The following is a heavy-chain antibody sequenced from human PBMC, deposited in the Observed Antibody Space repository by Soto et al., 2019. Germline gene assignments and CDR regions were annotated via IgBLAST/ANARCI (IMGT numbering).Heavy chain of an antibody. CDR1: GGSISSGGYS. D-gene: IGHD5-12*01. J-gene: IGHJ4*02. V-gene: IGHV4-30-2*01. Sequence: QLQLQESGSGLVKPSQTLSLTCAVSGGSISSGGYSWSWIRQPPGKCLEWIGYIYHSGSTYYNPSLKSRVTIAVDRSKNQFSLKRSSVTAADTAVYYCAAGGGLPRYYWGQGTLVTVSS. CDR3: AAGGGLPRYY. CDR2: IYHSGST.